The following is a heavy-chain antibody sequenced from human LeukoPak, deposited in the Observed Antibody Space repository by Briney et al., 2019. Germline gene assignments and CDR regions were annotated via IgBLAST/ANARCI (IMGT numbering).Heavy chain of an antibody. CDR1: GFPFSGYS. V-gene: IGHV3-21*01. J-gene: IGHJ6*02. CDR3: AREGKDLRLGYYNSAVDV. Sequence: GGSLRLSCAASGFPFSGYSLHWVRQAPGKGLEWVSSISSSASYIAYADSVKGRFTISRDNAKDSLYLQMNNLRAEDSAVYYCAREGKDLRLGYYNSAVDVWGQGTTVSVSS. D-gene: IGHD2-15*01. CDR2: ISSSASYI.